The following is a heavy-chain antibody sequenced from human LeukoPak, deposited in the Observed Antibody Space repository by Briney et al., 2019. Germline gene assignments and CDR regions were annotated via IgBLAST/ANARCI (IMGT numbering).Heavy chain of an antibody. CDR1: GFTFSSYS. Sequence: PGGSLRLSCAASGFTFSSYSMNWVRQAPGKGLEWVSSISSSSSYIYYADSVKGRFTISRDNAKNSLYLQMNSLRAEDTAVYYCASDIVVVPAATTGIDAFDIWGQGTMVTVSS. D-gene: IGHD2-2*01. V-gene: IGHV3-21*01. CDR2: ISSSSSYI. J-gene: IGHJ3*02. CDR3: ASDIVVVPAATTGIDAFDI.